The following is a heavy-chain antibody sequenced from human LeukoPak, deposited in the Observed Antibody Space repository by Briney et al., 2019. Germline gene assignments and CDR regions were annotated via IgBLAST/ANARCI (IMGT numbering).Heavy chain of an antibody. Sequence: PGRSLRLSCAASGFTFREYSMSWVRQAPGKGLEWVSNIRSNGGDTYYTDSVKGRFTISRDNSKNTLYLEMNSLRAGDTAVYYCAKGGYTTWFDPWGQGTLVTVSS. CDR2: IRSNGGDT. CDR1: GFTFREYS. J-gene: IGHJ5*02. D-gene: IGHD2-15*01. CDR3: AKGGYTTWFDP. V-gene: IGHV3-23*01.